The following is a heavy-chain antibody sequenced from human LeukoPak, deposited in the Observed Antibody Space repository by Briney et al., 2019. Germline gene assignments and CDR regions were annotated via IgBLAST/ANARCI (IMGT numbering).Heavy chain of an antibody. CDR3: AREGRDDSSGLDY. CDR1: GYTFTNHV. CDR2: INAGNGNT. D-gene: IGHD3-22*01. J-gene: IGHJ4*02. V-gene: IGHV1-3*01. Sequence: ASVKVSCKASGYTFTNHVIHWVRQAPGQRLEWMGWINAGNGNTKYSQKFQGRVTITRDTSASTAYMELSSLRSEDTAVYYCAREGRDDSSGLDYWGQGTLVTVSS.